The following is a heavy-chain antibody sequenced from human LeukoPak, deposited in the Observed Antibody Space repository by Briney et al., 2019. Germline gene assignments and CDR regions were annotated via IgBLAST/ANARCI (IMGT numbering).Heavy chain of an antibody. J-gene: IGHJ4*02. CDR1: GFTFSSYA. D-gene: IGHD2-8*01. CDR3: ARDPRLIGYFDY. Sequence: GGSLRLSCAASGFTFSSYAMHWVRQAPGKGLKWVAVISYDGSNKYYADSVKGRFTISRDNSKNTLYLQMNSLRAEDTAVYYCARDPRLIGYFDYWGQGTLVTVSS. CDR2: ISYDGSNK. V-gene: IGHV3-30*04.